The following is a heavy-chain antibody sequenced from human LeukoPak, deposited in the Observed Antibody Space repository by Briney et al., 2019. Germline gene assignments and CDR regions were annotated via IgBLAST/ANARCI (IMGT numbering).Heavy chain of an antibody. CDR1: GFTFRDYA. Sequence: QPGRSLRLPCAVSGFTFRDYAMSWFRQAPGKGLEWVGRTRNKADSYTTEYAASVKGRFAISREDSKNSLYLQMDSLKIEDTAVYYCARAYSSSSRTPGYWGQGTLVTVSS. CDR2: TRNKADSYTT. V-gene: IGHV3-72*01. J-gene: IGHJ4*02. D-gene: IGHD6-6*01. CDR3: ARAYSSSSRTPGY.